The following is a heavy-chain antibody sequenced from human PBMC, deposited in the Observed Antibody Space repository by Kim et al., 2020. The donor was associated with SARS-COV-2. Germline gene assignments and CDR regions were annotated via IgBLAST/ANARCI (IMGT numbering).Heavy chain of an antibody. Sequence: GGSLRLSCTASGFTFSDYPMSWVRLVPGKGLEWVSSISDSGYNTYNADSVKGRFTISRDNSKNTVYLQMNSLGAEDTAVYYCVKRTYDSGDGGPFSYWG. CDR3: VKRTYDSGDGGPFSY. V-gene: IGHV3-23*01. CDR2: ISDSGYNT. D-gene: IGHD5-12*01. CDR1: GFTFSDYP. J-gene: IGHJ4*01.